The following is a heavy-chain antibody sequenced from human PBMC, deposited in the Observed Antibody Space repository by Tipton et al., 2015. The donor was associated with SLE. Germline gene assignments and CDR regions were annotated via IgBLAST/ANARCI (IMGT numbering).Heavy chain of an antibody. D-gene: IGHD6-13*01. Sequence: TLSLTCTASGYSISSGYYWGWIRQPPGKGLEWIGSIYYSGSTYYNPSLKSRVTISVDTSKNQFSLKLSSVTAADTAVYYCAREEEWQQLVQLYFDLWGRGTLVTVSS. J-gene: IGHJ2*01. CDR1: GYSISSGYY. V-gene: IGHV4-38-2*02. CDR2: IYYSGST. CDR3: AREEEWQQLVQLYFDL.